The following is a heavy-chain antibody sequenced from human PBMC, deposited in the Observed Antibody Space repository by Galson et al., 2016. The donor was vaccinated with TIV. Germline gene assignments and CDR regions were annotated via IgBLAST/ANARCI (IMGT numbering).Heavy chain of an antibody. CDR3: TTYYYDSDDYFYFAY. V-gene: IGHV3-73*01. Sequence: SLRLSCAASGFTFSGSAMHWVRQASGKGLEWVGRIRSKGNNYATVYAVSGKGRFTISRDDSENTAYLQMNGLKAEDTAVYFCTTYYYDSDDYFYFAYWGQGTLVTVAS. CDR2: IRSKGNNYAT. CDR1: GFTFSGSA. D-gene: IGHD3-22*01. J-gene: IGHJ4*02.